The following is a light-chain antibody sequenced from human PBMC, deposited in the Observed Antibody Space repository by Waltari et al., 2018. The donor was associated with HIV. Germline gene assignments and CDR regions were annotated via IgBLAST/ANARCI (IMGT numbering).Light chain of an antibody. CDR1: ALPKQY. Sequence: SYELTQPPSVSVSPGQTARITCSGDALPKQYAYWYQQRPGQAPVLVIYKDTERPSGIPDRFSGSKSGTSASLAISGLQSEDEADYYCATWDDRLNGVVFGGGTKLTVL. CDR2: KDT. CDR3: ATWDDRLNGVV. J-gene: IGLJ2*01. V-gene: IGLV3-25*02.